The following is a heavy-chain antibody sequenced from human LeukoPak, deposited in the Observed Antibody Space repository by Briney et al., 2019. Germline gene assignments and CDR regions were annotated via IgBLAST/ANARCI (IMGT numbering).Heavy chain of an antibody. J-gene: IGHJ4*02. CDR1: GYTFTDYY. CDR3: AREPRAYCSGGSCYSVLPVDY. V-gene: IGHV1-2*06. Sequence: ASVKVSCKVSGYTFTDYYMHWVRQAPGLGLEWMGRINPNSGGTNYAQKFQGRVTMTRDTSISTAYMELSRLRSDDTAVYYCAREPRAYCSGGSCYSVLPVDYWGQGTLVTVSS. D-gene: IGHD2-15*01. CDR2: INPNSGGT.